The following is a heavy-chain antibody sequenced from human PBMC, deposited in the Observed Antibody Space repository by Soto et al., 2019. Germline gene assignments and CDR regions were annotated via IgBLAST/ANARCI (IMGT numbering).Heavy chain of an antibody. CDR3: ARDPGTVLLWFGELFFDY. Sequence: QVQLVQSGAEVKMPGASVKVSCKTSGYTFTSYAISWVRQAPGQGLEWMGWISTYNGNTNYAQKLQGRVTMTTDTSTSTAYRELRSLRSDDTAVYYCARDPGTVLLWFGELFFDYWGQGTLVTVSS. CDR1: GYTFTSYA. J-gene: IGHJ4*02. D-gene: IGHD3-10*01. V-gene: IGHV1-18*01. CDR2: ISTYNGNT.